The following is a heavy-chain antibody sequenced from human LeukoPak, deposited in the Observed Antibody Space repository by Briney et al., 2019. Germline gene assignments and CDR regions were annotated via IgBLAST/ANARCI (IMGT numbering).Heavy chain of an antibody. CDR3: ARDRYGDGFAHFDY. Sequence: ASVKVSCKASGYTFASYAMHWVRQAPGQGLEWMGWITPSGGTNYPQKFQGRVAITRDTSITTAYMDLSRLTSDDTAVYYCARDRYGDGFAHFDYWGQGALVTVSS. V-gene: IGHV1-2*02. CDR1: GYTFASYA. D-gene: IGHD5-24*01. CDR2: ITPSGGT. J-gene: IGHJ4*02.